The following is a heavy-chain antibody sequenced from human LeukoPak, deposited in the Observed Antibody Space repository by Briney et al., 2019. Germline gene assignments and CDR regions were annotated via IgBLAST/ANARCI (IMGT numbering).Heavy chain of an antibody. V-gene: IGHV3-7*01. CDR1: GFTFSSYW. D-gene: IGHD3-3*01. CDR3: ARLNYDFWSGVWEGYYMDV. Sequence: GGSLRLSCVASGFTFSSYWMTWVRQAPGKGLESVANIGEDGSEKYYVDSVKGRFTISRDNAKNSLYLQVNSLRAEDTAVYYCARLNYDFWSGVWEGYYMDVWGKGTTVTVSS. CDR2: IGEDGSEK. J-gene: IGHJ6*03.